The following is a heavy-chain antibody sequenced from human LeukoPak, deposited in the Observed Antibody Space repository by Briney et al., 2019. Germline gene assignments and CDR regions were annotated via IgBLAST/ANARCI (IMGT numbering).Heavy chain of an antibody. Sequence: TGGSLRLSCTASGFTFGDYAMSWVRQAPGKGLEWVANIKQDGSEKYYVDSVKGRFTISRDNAKNSLYLQMNSLRAEDTAVYYCARDEIFGVVIDDYWGQGTLVTVSS. CDR1: GFTFGDYA. D-gene: IGHD3-3*01. CDR2: IKQDGSEK. CDR3: ARDEIFGVVIDDY. J-gene: IGHJ4*02. V-gene: IGHV3-7*01.